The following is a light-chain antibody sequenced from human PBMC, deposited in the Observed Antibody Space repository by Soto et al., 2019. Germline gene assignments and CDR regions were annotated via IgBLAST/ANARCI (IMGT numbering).Light chain of an antibody. J-gene: IGLJ1*01. CDR2: EVN. CDR3: SSYAGSNWYV. V-gene: IGLV2-8*01. CDR1: NSDVGGYNY. Sequence: QPVLTQPPSAPGSPGQSVTISCTGTNSDVGGYNYVSWYQQYLGKAPKLIIYEVNERPSGVPDRFSGSKSGNTASLTVSGLQTADEADYYCSSYAGSNWYVFGTGTKLTVL.